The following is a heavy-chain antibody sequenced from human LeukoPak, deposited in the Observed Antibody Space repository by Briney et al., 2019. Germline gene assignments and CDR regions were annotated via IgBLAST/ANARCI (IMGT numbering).Heavy chain of an antibody. D-gene: IGHD3-9*01. J-gene: IGHJ6*02. CDR3: ATDHPYDILTLYGMDV. CDR2: IIPILGIA. V-gene: IGHV1-69*04. CDR1: GGTFSSYA. Sequence: SVKVSCKASGGTFSSYAISWVRQAPGQGLEWMGRIIPILGIANYAQKFQGRVTITADKSTSTAYMELSSLRSEDTAVYYCATDHPYDILTLYGMDVWGQGTTVTVSS.